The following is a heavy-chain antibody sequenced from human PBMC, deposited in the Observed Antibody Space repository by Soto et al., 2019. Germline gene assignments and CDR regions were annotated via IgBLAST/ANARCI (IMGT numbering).Heavy chain of an antibody. CDR2: ISAYNGNT. CDR3: ARDPALHYYYDYVPLTPPPNAFDI. CDR1: GYTFTSYG. J-gene: IGHJ3*02. D-gene: IGHD3-16*01. Sequence: AAVKVSCKASGYTFTSYGISWVRQAPGQGLEWMGWISAYNGNTNYAQKLQGRVTMTTDTSTSTAYMELRSLRSDDTAVYYCARDPALHYYYDYVPLTPPPNAFDIWGQGTMVTVSS. V-gene: IGHV1-18*01.